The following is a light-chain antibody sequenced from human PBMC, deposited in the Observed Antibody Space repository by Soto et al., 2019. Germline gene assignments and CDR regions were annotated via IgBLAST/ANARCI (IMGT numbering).Light chain of an antibody. J-gene: IGKJ4*01. CDR2: DAI. CDR1: QSVTSSY. CDR3: QQYDAWPLT. V-gene: IGKV3-20*01. Sequence: EIVLTQSPGTLSLSPGERATLSCRASQSVTSSYLAWYQQKPGQAPRLLIYDAIIRAPDVPARFSGSWSGTEVTLTINSLQSEDFAVYYCQQYDAWPLTFGGGTKVDI.